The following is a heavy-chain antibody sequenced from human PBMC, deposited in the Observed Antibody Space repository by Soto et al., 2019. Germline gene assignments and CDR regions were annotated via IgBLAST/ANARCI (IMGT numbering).Heavy chain of an antibody. Sequence: SETLSLTCTVSGDSISTYYWSWIRQPPGKGLEWIAYIYYTGNTYYNPSLKSRVTISMDTSKNQFSLKLSSVTAADTAVYYCARYYYDSIGYYYGWFDPWGQGTLVTLSS. D-gene: IGHD3-22*01. CDR1: GDSISTYY. V-gene: IGHV4-59*01. CDR3: ARYYYDSIGYYYGWFDP. J-gene: IGHJ5*02. CDR2: IYYTGNT.